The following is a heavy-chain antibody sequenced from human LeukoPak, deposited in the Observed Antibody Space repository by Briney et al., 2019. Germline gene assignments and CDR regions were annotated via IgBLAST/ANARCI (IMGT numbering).Heavy chain of an antibody. CDR2: ISGSGGST. CDR3: AKDLSIAVANDAFDI. V-gene: IGHV3-23*01. D-gene: IGHD6-19*01. J-gene: IGHJ3*02. CDR1: GFTFSSYA. Sequence: PGGSLRLSCAASGFTFSSYAMSWVRQAPGKGLEWVSAISGSGGSTYYADSVKGRFTISRDNPKNTLYLQMNSLRAEDTAVYYCAKDLSIAVANDAFDIWGQGTMVTVSS.